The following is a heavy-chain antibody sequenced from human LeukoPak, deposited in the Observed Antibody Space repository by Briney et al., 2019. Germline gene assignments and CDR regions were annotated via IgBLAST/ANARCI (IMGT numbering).Heavy chain of an antibody. V-gene: IGHV3-74*01. Sequence: GGSLRLSCAASGFTFSSYWRHWVRQAPGKVLVWVARINSDGSSTSYADSVKGRFTISRDNAKNTLYLQMNSLRAGVTAVYYCASALSDWGHGTLVTVSS. CDR2: INSDGSST. CDR1: GFTFSSYW. J-gene: IGHJ4*01. CDR3: ASALSD. D-gene: IGHD3-16*01.